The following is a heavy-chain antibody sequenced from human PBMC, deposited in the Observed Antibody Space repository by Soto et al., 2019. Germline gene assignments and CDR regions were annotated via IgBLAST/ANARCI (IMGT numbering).Heavy chain of an antibody. J-gene: IGHJ3*02. D-gene: IGHD6-6*01. CDR1: GFTFSDYS. CDR2: ISSSSSII. Sequence: EVQLVESGGGLVQPGGSLRLSCAASGFTFSDYSMNWVRQAPGKGLEWVSYISSSSSIIYYADSVKGRFTVSRDNGKNSLYLQMNSLRDEDTAVYYCARGGIAARRSAFDIWGQGTMVTDSS. V-gene: IGHV3-48*02. CDR3: ARGGIAARRSAFDI.